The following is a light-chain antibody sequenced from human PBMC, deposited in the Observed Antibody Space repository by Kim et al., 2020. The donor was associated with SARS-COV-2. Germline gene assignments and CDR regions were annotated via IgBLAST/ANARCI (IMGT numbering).Light chain of an antibody. J-gene: IGKJ2*01. CDR1: QSISSW. CDR2: KAS. V-gene: IGKV1-5*03. Sequence: DIQMTQSPSTLSASLGDRVTITCRASQSISSWLAWYQQKPGKAPKLLIYKASSLESGVPSRFSGSGSGTEFTLTINSLLPDDFATYYCQEYKSYSFTFGQGTKLEI. CDR3: QEYKSYSFT.